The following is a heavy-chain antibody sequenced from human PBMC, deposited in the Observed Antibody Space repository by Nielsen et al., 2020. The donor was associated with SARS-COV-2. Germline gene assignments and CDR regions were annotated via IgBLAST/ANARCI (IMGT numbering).Heavy chain of an antibody. V-gene: IGHV3-9*01. D-gene: IGHD4-17*01. Sequence: SLKISCAASGFAFDDYAMHWVRQAPGKGLEWVSGISWNSGSIGYADSVKGRFTISRDNAKNSLYLQMNSLRAEDTAVYYCASTVAATLYYYGMDVWGQGTTVTVSS. CDR2: ISWNSGSI. CDR3: ASTVAATLYYYGMDV. J-gene: IGHJ6*02. CDR1: GFAFDDYA.